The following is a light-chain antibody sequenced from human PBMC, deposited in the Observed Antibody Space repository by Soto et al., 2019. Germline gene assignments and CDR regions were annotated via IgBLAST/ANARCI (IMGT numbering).Light chain of an antibody. CDR1: QDINNR. Sequence: DIQMTQAPSSVSASVGDRVTITCRASQDINNRVAWFQQRPGRAPKYLIQAASILQSGFPSRFSATGSGTDFTLTIDSLQPEDFATYYCLQVKNFPRTFGQRTKLEIK. V-gene: IGKV1-12*01. CDR2: AAS. J-gene: IGKJ1*01. CDR3: LQVKNFPRT.